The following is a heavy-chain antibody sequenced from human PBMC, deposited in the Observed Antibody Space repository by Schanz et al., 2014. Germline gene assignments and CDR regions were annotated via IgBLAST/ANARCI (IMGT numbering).Heavy chain of an antibody. CDR2: IFFSGST. CDR1: GVSIGGYY. CDR3: ARLNYDSSGYPYYYGMDV. J-gene: IGHJ6*02. Sequence: QVQLQESGPGLVKPSETLSLTCTVSGVSIGGYYWSWIRQPPGKGLEWIGYIFFSGSTTYNPSFNGGVTIPVDCPKTRSPLKRSLGTAADTAVYYCARLNYDSSGYPYYYGMDVWGQGTTVTVSS. D-gene: IGHD3-22*01. V-gene: IGHV4-59*08.